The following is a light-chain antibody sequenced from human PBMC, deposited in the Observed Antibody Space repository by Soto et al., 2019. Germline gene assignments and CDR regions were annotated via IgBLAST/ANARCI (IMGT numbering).Light chain of an antibody. CDR3: QTWDSSSNHVV. Sequence: QSVLTQPPSASGTPGQRVTISCSGTSSNIGTYYVTWYQQLPGTAPKLLIYNDYKRPSGIPDRFSGSKSGNTATLTISGLEAGDEADYYCQTWDSSSNHVVFGGGTKLTVL. CDR2: NDY. CDR1: SSNIGTYY. J-gene: IGLJ2*01. V-gene: IGLV1-51*01.